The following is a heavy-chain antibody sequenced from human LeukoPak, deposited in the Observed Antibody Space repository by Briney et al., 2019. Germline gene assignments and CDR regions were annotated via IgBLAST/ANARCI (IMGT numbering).Heavy chain of an antibody. Sequence: ASVKVSCKASGYTFTSYDINWVRQATGQGLEWMGWMNPNSGNTGYAQKFQGRVTMTRNTSISTAYMKLSSLRSEDTAVYYCARYGGPDYYYYYYGMDVWGQGTTVTVSS. V-gene: IGHV1-8*01. CDR2: MNPNSGNT. J-gene: IGHJ6*02. CDR1: GYTFTSYD. CDR3: ARYGGPDYYYYYYGMDV. D-gene: IGHD3-16*01.